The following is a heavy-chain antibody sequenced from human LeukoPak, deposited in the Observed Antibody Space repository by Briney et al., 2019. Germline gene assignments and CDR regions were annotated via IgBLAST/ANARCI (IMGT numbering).Heavy chain of an antibody. Sequence: GGSLRLSCAASGFSLNTYWMSWVRQGPGKGLEWVATIWPDGSDKKYVDSVRDRFTISRDNAKNLLYLQMNSLSAEDTAVYFCARLFGSVTTFDYWGQGALVTVSS. CDR3: ARLFGSVTTFDY. V-gene: IGHV3-7*01. CDR1: GFSLNTYW. CDR2: IWPDGSDK. J-gene: IGHJ4*02. D-gene: IGHD4-17*01.